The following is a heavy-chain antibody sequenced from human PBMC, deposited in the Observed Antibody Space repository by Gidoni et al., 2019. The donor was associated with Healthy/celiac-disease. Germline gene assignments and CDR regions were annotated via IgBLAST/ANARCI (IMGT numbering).Heavy chain of an antibody. D-gene: IGHD6-19*01. J-gene: IGHJ4*02. CDR2: ISGSGGST. CDR3: AKDLRGPGIAVAGLFDY. Sequence: EVQLLESGGGLVQPGGSLRLSCAASGFTFSSYAMSWVRQAPGKGLEWVSAISGSGGSTYYADSVKGRFTISRDNSKNTLYLQMNSLRAEDTAVYYCAKDLRGPGIAVAGLFDYWGQGTLVTVSS. V-gene: IGHV3-23*01. CDR1: GFTFSSYA.